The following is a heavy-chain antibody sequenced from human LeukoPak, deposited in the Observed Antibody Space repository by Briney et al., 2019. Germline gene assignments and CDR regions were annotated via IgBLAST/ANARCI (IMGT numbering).Heavy chain of an antibody. Sequence: SETLSLACTGSGGSISSYYWSWIRQPPGKGLEWIGSIYYSGTTYYNPSLKSRVTISLDTSKNQFSLKLSSVTAADTAVYYCARDKGGLGRGYYYIDVWGKGTTVTVSS. CDR2: IYYSGTT. J-gene: IGHJ6*03. V-gene: IGHV4-59*12. CDR3: ARDKGGLGRGYYYIDV. CDR1: GGSISSYY. D-gene: IGHD3/OR15-3a*01.